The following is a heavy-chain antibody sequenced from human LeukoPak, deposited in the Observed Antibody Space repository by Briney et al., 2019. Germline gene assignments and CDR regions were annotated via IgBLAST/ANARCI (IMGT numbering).Heavy chain of an antibody. J-gene: IGHJ4*02. Sequence: GGSLRLSCAASGFTFDDYAMHWVRQASGKGLEWVSGISWNSGSIGYADSVKGRFTISRDNAKNSLYLQMNSLRAEDTALYYCAKASYGSGSYLGLDYWGQGTLVTVSS. CDR3: AKASYGSGSYLGLDY. V-gene: IGHV3-9*01. CDR2: ISWNSGSI. CDR1: GFTFDDYA. D-gene: IGHD3-10*01.